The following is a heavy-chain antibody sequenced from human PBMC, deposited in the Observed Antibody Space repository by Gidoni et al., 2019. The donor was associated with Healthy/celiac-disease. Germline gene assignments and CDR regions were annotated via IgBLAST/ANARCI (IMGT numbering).Heavy chain of an antibody. J-gene: IGHJ4*02. CDR3: TTDMGVWDTAMVTG. V-gene: IGHV3-15*01. CDR2: IKSKADGGTT. D-gene: IGHD5-18*01. Sequence: EVQLVESGGGLVKPGGALRLSGAASGFTLSNAWMSWVRQAPGKGLEWVGRIKSKADGGTTDYAAPVKGRFTISRDDSKNTLYLQMNSLKTEDTAVYYCTTDMGVWDTAMVTGGGQGTLVTVSS. CDR1: GFTLSNAW.